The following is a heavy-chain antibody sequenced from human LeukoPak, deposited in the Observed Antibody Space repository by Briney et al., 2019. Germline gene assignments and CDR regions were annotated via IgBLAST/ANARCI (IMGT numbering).Heavy chain of an antibody. CDR2: IYYSGST. CDR1: GGSISSYY. V-gene: IGHV4-59*01. J-gene: IGHJ6*03. CDR3: ARARNFPKNMDV. Sequence: SETLSLTCTVSGGSISSYYWSWIRQPPGKGLEWIGYIYYSGSTNYNPSLKSRVTISVDTSKNRFSLKLSSVTAADTAVYYCARARNFPKNMDVWGKGTTVTVSS.